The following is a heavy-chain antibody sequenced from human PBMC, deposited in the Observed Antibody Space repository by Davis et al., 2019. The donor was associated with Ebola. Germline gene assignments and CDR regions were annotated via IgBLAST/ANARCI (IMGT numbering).Heavy chain of an antibody. CDR3: ARGREDYLDY. D-gene: IGHD1-26*01. CDR1: GFTLSIYT. J-gene: IGHJ4*02. Sequence: PAGSLRLSCAASGFTLSIYTMHWVRQAPGKGLEWVAAISSDGRNKHYADSVRGRVVISRDTSKDTRYLPMSGLRAEDTAVYYCARGREDYLDYWGQGTLVTVSS. V-gene: IGHV3-30*09. CDR2: ISSDGRNK.